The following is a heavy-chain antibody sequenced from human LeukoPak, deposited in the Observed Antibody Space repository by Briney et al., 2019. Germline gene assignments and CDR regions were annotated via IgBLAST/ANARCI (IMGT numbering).Heavy chain of an antibody. CDR3: ARDLSGGASTSPFDY. D-gene: IGHD2/OR15-2a*01. CDR1: GGSISSGDYY. CDR2: IYYSGST. V-gene: IGHV4-39*07. Sequence: SETLSLTCTVSGGSISSGDYYWSWIRQPPGKGLEWIGSIYYSGSTYYNPSLKSRVTISVDTSKNQFSLKLSSVTAADTAVYYCARDLSGGASTSPFDYWGQGTLVTVSS. J-gene: IGHJ4*02.